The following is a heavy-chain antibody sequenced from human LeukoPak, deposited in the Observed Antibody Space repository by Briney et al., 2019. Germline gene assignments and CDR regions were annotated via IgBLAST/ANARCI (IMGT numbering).Heavy chain of an antibody. CDR2: IWYDGTNK. CDR1: GFTFSSYG. J-gene: IGHJ6*02. D-gene: IGHD5-18*01. CDR3: VIVDTTMVADYGTDV. V-gene: IGHV3-30*02. Sequence: GGSLTLSCAASGFTFSSYGMHWVRQAPGTGLEWVAFIWYDGTNKYYADAVKGRFTFSSDNSKNTLYLQMNSLRAEDTALYCCVIVDTTMVADYGTDVWGQGTTVTVSS.